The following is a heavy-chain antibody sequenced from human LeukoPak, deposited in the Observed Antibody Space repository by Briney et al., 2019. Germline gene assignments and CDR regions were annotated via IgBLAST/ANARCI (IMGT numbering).Heavy chain of an antibody. Sequence: GGSLRLSCAASGFTFSDYYMSWIRQAPGKGLEWVSYISSIGSTIYYADSVKGRFTISRDNAKNSLYLQMNSLRAEDTAVYYCARDPAVGGYYYYYMDVWGKGTTVTVSS. CDR2: ISSIGSTI. CDR3: ARDPAVGGYYYYYMDV. D-gene: IGHD2-15*01. J-gene: IGHJ6*03. CDR1: GFTFSDYY. V-gene: IGHV3-11*04.